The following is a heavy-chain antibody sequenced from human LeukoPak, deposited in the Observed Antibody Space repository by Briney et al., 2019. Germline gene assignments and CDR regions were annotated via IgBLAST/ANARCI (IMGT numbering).Heavy chain of an antibody. J-gene: IGHJ4*02. CDR1: GYTFTSYG. D-gene: IGHD6-19*01. CDR3: ARGLDSSGWGVFDY. CDR2: ISAYNGNT. V-gene: IGHV1-18*01. Sequence: ASVKVSCKASGYTFTSYGISWVRQAPGQGLEWMGWISAYNGNTNYAQKLQGRGTMTTDTSTSTAYMELSSLRSEDTAVYYCARGLDSSGWGVFDYWGQGTLVTVSS.